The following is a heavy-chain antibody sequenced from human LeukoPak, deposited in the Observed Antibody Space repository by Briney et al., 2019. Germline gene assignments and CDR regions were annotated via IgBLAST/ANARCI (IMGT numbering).Heavy chain of an antibody. J-gene: IGHJ1*01. Sequence: GGSLRLSCAASGFTFSSYGMHWVRQAPGKGLEWVAFIRYDGSNKYYADSVKGRFTISRDNSKNTLYLQMNSLRAEDTAVYFCARASDYYDRNDRMLQFFQHWGQGTLVTVSS. D-gene: IGHD3-22*01. V-gene: IGHV3-30*02. CDR1: GFTFSSYG. CDR2: IRYDGSNK. CDR3: ARASDYYDRNDRMLQFFQH.